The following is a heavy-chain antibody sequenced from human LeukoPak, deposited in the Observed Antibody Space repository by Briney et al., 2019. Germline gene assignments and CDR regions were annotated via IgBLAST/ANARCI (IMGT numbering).Heavy chain of an antibody. CDR1: GGSISSYY. CDR2: IYYSGST. CDR3: ARGAGYGDYAFSFDY. D-gene: IGHD4-17*01. Sequence: SETLSLTCTVSGGSISSYYRSWIRQPPGKGLEWIGYIYYSGSTNYNPSLKSRVTISVDTSKNQFSLKLSSVTAADTAVYYCARGAGYGDYAFSFDYWGQGTLVTVSS. V-gene: IGHV4-59*01. J-gene: IGHJ4*02.